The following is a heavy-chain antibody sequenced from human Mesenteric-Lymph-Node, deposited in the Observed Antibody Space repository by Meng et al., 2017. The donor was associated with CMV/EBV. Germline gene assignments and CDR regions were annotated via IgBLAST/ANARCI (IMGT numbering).Heavy chain of an antibody. Sequence: GESLKISCAASGFTFSAFGMHWVRQAPGQGLEWVTFIQYDGTNTYYGESVKGRFTISRDNAKNSLYLQMNSLRAEDTAVYYCARDLNDFWSGYYYYYYGMDVWGQGTTVTVSS. J-gene: IGHJ6*02. CDR2: IQYDGTNT. CDR1: GFTFSAFG. D-gene: IGHD3-3*01. CDR3: ARDLNDFWSGYYYYYYGMDV. V-gene: IGHV3-30*02.